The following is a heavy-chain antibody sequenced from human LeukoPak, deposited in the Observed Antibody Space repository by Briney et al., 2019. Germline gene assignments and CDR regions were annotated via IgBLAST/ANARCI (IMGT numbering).Heavy chain of an antibody. D-gene: IGHD2-15*01. V-gene: IGHV3-30*18. CDR2: ISYDGSNK. Sequence: GGSLRLSCAASGFTFSSYGMHWVRQAPGKGLEWVAVISYDGSNKYYADSVKGRFTISRDNSKNTLYLQMNSLRAEDTAVYYCAKGSPGGNLDYWGQGTLVTVSS. J-gene: IGHJ4*02. CDR1: GFTFSSYG. CDR3: AKGSPGGNLDY.